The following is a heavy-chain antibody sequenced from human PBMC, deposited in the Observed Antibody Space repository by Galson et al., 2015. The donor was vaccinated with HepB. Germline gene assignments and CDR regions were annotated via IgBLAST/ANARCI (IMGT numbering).Heavy chain of an antibody. CDR2: ISDSGGSR. J-gene: IGHJ6*02. V-gene: IGHV3-23*01. Sequence: SLRLSCAASGFTFSSYAMSWVRQAPGKSLEWVSAISDSGGSRFYADSVKGRFTISRDNSENTLYLQMNSLRAEDTAVYHCAKNGIGGPRTGMDVWGQGTTVTVSS. D-gene: IGHD3-10*01. CDR3: AKNGIGGPRTGMDV. CDR1: GFTFSSYA.